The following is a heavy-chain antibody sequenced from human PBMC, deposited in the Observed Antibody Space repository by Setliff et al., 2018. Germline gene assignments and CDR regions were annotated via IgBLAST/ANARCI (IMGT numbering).Heavy chain of an antibody. CDR2: ISYSGST. CDR1: GISVSGYF. J-gene: IGHJ4*02. D-gene: IGHD1-1*01. CDR3: ARDGAGRTESWKGHFGY. V-gene: IGHV4-59*02. Sequence: PSETLSLTCSVSGISVSGYFWSWIRQPPGKPLEWIGYISYSGSTNYNPSLKTRVSISEDTSRNQISLRLLSVSAADTAVYFCARDGAGRTESWKGHFGYWGQGTEVTVSS.